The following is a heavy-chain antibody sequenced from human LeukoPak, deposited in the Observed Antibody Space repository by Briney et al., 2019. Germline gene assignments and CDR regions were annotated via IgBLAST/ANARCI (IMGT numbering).Heavy chain of an antibody. CDR2: INHSGST. V-gene: IGHV4-34*01. J-gene: IGHJ5*02. Sequence: SETLSLTCAVYGGSFSGYYWSWIRQPPGKGLEWIGEINHSGSTNFNPSLKSRVTISVATSKNPFSLKLSSVTAAATAVYYCARVMVRGVIYPWGQGTLVTVSS. D-gene: IGHD3-10*01. CDR1: GGSFSGYY. CDR3: ARVMVRGVIYP.